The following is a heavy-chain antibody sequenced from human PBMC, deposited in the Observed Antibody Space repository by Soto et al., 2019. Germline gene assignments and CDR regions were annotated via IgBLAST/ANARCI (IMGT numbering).Heavy chain of an antibody. CDR1: GFAFSNYW. V-gene: IGHV3-7*03. J-gene: IGHJ3*02. D-gene: IGHD3-10*01. CDR2: IKQDGSDK. Sequence: PGGSLRLSCAASGFAFSNYWMTWVRQAPGEGLEWVGNIKQDGSDKYYGDSVKGRFSNSRDNAKNSLYLQMNSLRAEDTAVYYCARENRPRITDIWGQGTMVTVSS. CDR3: ARENRPRITDI.